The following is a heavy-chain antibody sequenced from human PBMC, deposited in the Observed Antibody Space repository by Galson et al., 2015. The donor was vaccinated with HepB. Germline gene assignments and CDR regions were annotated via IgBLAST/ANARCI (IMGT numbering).Heavy chain of an antibody. CDR1: GFTFSSYG. V-gene: IGHV3-48*01. CDR3: AKALAKFVGGYYYGSGSYRWLGMGV. CDR2: ISSSSSTI. J-gene: IGHJ6*02. Sequence: SLRLSCAASGFTFSSYGMHWVRQAPGKGLEWVSYISSSSSTIYYADSVKGRFTISRDNAKNSLYLQMNSLRAEDTAVYYCAKALAKFVGGYYYGSGSYRWLGMGVWGQGTTVTVSS. D-gene: IGHD3-10*01.